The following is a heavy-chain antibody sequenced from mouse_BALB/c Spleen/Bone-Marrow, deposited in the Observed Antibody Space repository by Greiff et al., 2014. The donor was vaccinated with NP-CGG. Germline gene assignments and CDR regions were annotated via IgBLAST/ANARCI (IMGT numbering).Heavy chain of an antibody. CDR3: ARGNPLYAMDY. J-gene: IGHJ4*01. Sequence: QVQLQQSGAELAKPGASVKMSCKASGYTFTSYWTHWVKQRPGQGLEWIGYINPSTGYTDYNQKFNDKATLTADKSSSTAYMQLSSLTSKDSAVHYCARGNPLYAMDYWGQGTSVTVSS. V-gene: IGHV1-7*01. CDR2: INPSTGYT. D-gene: IGHD2-1*01. CDR1: GYTFTSYW.